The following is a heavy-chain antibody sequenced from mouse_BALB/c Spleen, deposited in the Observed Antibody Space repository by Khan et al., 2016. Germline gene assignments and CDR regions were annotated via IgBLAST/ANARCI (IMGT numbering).Heavy chain of an antibody. V-gene: IGHV1-77*01. CDR3: VAEGLLQDY. CDR1: GYTFTDYY. Sequence: QVQRKESGAELARPGASVKLSCKTSGYTFTDYYINWMKQRTGQGLEWIGEIYPGSGKTYYNEKFKGKATLTADKSSYTVYMQLSSLTSEDSAVYFCVAEGLLQDYLVQGTTLTFSS. J-gene: IGHJ2*01. D-gene: IGHD3-3*01. CDR2: IYPGSGKT.